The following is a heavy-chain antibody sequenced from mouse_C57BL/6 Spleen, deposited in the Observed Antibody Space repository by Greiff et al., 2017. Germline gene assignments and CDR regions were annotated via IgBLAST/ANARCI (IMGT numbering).Heavy chain of an antibody. D-gene: IGHD1-1*01. CDR1: GYTFTDYN. Sequence: EVKLLESGPELVKPGASVKISCKASGYTFTDYNMDWVKQSHGQSLEWIGDINPNNGGTIYNQKFKGKATLTVDKSSSTAYMELRSLTSEDTAVYYCARPTVGSYFDYWGQGTTVTVSS. CDR2: INPNNGGT. J-gene: IGHJ2*01. V-gene: IGHV1-18*01. CDR3: ARPTVGSYFDY.